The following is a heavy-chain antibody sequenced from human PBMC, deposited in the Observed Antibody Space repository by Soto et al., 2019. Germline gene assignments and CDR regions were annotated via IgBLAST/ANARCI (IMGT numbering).Heavy chain of an antibody. V-gene: IGHV3-30-3*01. CDR2: ISYDGSIK. CDR3: ARDGSGYDGWDY. J-gene: IGHJ4*02. Sequence: QVQLVESGGGVVQPGRSLRLSCAASGFTFSSYAMHWVRQAPGKGLEWVAVISYDGSIKYYADSVKGRFTISRDNSKNTLYLQMNSLRAEDTAVYYCARDGSGYDGWDYWGQGTLVTVSS. D-gene: IGHD5-12*01. CDR1: GFTFSSYA.